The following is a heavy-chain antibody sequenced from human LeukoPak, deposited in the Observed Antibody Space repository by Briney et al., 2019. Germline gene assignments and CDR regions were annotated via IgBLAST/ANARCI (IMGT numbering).Heavy chain of an antibody. Sequence: ASVKVSCKASGYSFTSYYMHWVRQAPGQGLEWMGIINPSGDSTSYAQRFQGRVTMTRDMSTSTAYMELSRLRSDDTAVYYCARDKSGNSGWYSYFDYWGQGTLVTVSS. V-gene: IGHV1-46*01. J-gene: IGHJ4*02. CDR2: INPSGDST. D-gene: IGHD6-19*01. CDR3: ARDKSGNSGWYSYFDY. CDR1: GYSFTSYY.